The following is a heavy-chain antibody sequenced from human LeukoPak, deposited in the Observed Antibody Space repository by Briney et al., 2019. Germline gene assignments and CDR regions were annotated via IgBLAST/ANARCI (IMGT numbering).Heavy chain of an antibody. J-gene: IGHJ4*02. D-gene: IGHD1-26*01. V-gene: IGHV3-21*01. CDR2: ISSSSSYI. CDR1: GFTFSSYS. Sequence: PGGSLRLSCAASGFTFSSYSMNWVRQAPGKGLEWVSSISSSSSYIYYADSVKGRFTISRDNAKNSLYLQTNSLRAEDTAVYYCARALSGSYYDYFDYWGQGTLVTASS. CDR3: ARALSGSYYDYFDY.